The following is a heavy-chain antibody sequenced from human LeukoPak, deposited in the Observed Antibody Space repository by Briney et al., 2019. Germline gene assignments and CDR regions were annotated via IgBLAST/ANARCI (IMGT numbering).Heavy chain of an antibody. D-gene: IGHD6-13*01. V-gene: IGHV4-39*01. Sequence: SETLSLTCTVSGVSISTSRYYWGWIRQPPGKGLEWIGNIYYTGPTYYNASLESRVTISLDTSKNQFSLKLSSVTAADTAVYYCARPLRSSQGNYFDYWGQGTLVTVSS. CDR1: GVSISTSRYY. CDR3: ARPLRSSQGNYFDY. CDR2: IYYTGPT. J-gene: IGHJ4*02.